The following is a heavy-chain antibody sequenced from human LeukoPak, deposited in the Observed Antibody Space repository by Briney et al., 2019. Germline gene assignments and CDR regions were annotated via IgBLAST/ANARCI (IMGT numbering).Heavy chain of an antibody. CDR3: ARVAGNAGLGAFDI. J-gene: IGHJ3*02. CDR1: GYTFTGYY. V-gene: IGHV1-2*02. Sequence: ASVKVSCKASGYTFTGYYMHWVRQAPGQGLEWMGWINPNSGGTKYAQKFQGRVTMTRDTSISTAYMELSRLRSDDTAVYYCARVAGNAGLGAFDIWGQGTMVTVSS. CDR2: INPNSGGT. D-gene: IGHD4-23*01.